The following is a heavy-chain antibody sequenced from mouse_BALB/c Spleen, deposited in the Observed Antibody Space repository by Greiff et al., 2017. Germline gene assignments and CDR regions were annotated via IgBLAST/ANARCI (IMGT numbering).Heavy chain of an antibody. Sequence: VQLKESGGGLVKPGGSLKLSCAASGFTFSSYTMSWVRQTPEKRLEWVATISSGGGNTYYPDSVKGRFTISRDNAKNNLYLQMSSLRSEDTALYYCAATMITTGGFAYWGQGTLVTVSA. CDR2: ISSGGGNT. J-gene: IGHJ3*01. D-gene: IGHD2-4*01. CDR3: AATMITTGGFAY. V-gene: IGHV5-9*03. CDR1: GFTFSSYT.